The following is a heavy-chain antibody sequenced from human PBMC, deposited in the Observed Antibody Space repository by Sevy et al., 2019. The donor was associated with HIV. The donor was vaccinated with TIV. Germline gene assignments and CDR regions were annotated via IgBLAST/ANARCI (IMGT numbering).Heavy chain of an antibody. CDR1: GFTFSSYA. J-gene: IGHJ4*02. CDR3: AKVIGDTGDYIYDY. CDR2: ISGRGGST. Sequence: GGSLRLSCTASGFTFSSYAMNWFRQAPGKGLEWVSGISGRGGSTYYADSVKGRFTISRDNSKNTLFLQINTLRAEDTAVYYCAKVIGDTGDYIYDYWGQGTLVTVSS. V-gene: IGHV3-23*01. D-gene: IGHD4-17*01.